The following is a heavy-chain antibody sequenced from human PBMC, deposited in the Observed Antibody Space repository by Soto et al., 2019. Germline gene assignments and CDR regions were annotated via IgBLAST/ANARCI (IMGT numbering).Heavy chain of an antibody. CDR2: ISGYNGDT. CDR3: AKNGQPPYYYYVMDV. V-gene: IGHV1-18*01. D-gene: IGHD2-8*01. CDR1: GYTFTRYG. J-gene: IGHJ6*02. Sequence: QGQLVQSGAEVKKPGASVKVSCKASGYTFTRYGISWVRQAPGQGLEWMGWISGYNGDTKYAQKFQGRATMTIDTSTTTTYMELRSLTSDDTAVYYCAKNGQPPYYYYVMDVWGQGTTVTVSS.